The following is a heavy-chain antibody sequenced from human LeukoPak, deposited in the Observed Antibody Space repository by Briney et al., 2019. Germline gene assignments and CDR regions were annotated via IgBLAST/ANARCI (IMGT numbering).Heavy chain of an antibody. V-gene: IGHV1-69*05. Sequence: SVKVSCKASGGTFSSYAISWVRQAPGQGLEWMGGIIPIFGTASYAQKFQGRVTITTDESTSTAYMELSSLRSEDTAVYYCAKGMLAAAGHDAFDIWGQGTMVTVSS. D-gene: IGHD6-13*01. CDR1: GGTFSSYA. CDR2: IIPIFGTA. CDR3: AKGMLAAAGHDAFDI. J-gene: IGHJ3*02.